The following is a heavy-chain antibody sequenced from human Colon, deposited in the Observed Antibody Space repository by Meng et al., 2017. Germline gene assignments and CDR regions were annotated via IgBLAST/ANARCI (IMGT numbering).Heavy chain of an antibody. Sequence: QALLQQSGPGLVQTLPTLSLTCSVAGASVSSGPYYWSWIRQHPGKGLEWIGYIYYSGSTYYNPSLKSRVIISVDSSKNQFSLNLTSVTAADTAVYYCATEATLYYFDYWGQGALVTVSS. V-gene: IGHV4-31*03. CDR1: GASVSSGPYY. J-gene: IGHJ4*02. CDR3: ATEATLYYFDY. D-gene: IGHD3-16*01. CDR2: IYYSGST.